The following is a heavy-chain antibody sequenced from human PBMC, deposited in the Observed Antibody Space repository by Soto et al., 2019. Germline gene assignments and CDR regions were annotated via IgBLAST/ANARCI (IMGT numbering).Heavy chain of an antibody. V-gene: IGHV4-61*01. CDR3: AINSYGSGLGYDGMDV. CDR2: IYYSGST. D-gene: IGHD3-10*01. CDR1: GGSVSSGSYY. J-gene: IGHJ6*02. Sequence: QVQLQESGPGLVKPSETLSLTCTVSGGSVSSGSYYWSWIRQPPGKGLEWFGYIYYSGSTNYNPYLKRRLTLTVDTSKNQFTLKLSSVAASDTGEYYCAINSYGSGLGYDGMDVWGQGTTVTVSS.